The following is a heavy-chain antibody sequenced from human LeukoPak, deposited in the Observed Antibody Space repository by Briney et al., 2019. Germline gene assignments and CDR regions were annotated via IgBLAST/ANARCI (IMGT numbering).Heavy chain of an antibody. CDR3: ARDEGNTGYYY. Sequence: GASVKVSCKASGGTFSSYAISWVRQAPGQGLEWMGRIIPILGIANYAQKFQGRVTITADKSTSTAYMELSSLRSEDTAVYYCARDEGNTGYYYWGQGTLVTVSS. D-gene: IGHD3-9*01. CDR1: GGTFSSYA. CDR2: IIPILGIA. V-gene: IGHV1-69*04. J-gene: IGHJ4*02.